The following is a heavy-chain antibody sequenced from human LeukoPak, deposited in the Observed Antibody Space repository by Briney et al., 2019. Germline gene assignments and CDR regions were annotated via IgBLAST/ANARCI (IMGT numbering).Heavy chain of an antibody. CDR1: GFTFSRYA. J-gene: IGHJ4*02. CDR3: AKGYTMIVVVIPYYFDY. V-gene: IGHV3-23*01. Sequence: GGSLRLSCAASGFTFSRYAIGWGPQAPGGGLEWVSAISGSGGSTYYADSVKGRFTISRDNSKNTLYLQMNSLRAEDTAVYYCAKGYTMIVVVIPYYFDYWGQGTLVTVSS. D-gene: IGHD3-22*01. CDR2: ISGSGGST.